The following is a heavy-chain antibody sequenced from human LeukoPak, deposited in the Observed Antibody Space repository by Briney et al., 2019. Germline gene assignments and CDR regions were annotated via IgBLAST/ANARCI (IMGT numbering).Heavy chain of an antibody. CDR2: IKQDGSEK. CDR3: ARLDAEYIVVVPAAMDY. D-gene: IGHD2-2*01. CDR1: GFTFSSYA. Sequence: GRSLRLSCAASGFTFSSYAMHWVRQAPGKGLEWVANIKQDGSEKYYVDSVKGRFTISRDNAKNSLYLQMNSLRAEDTAVYYCARLDAEYIVVVPAAMDYWGQGTLVTVSS. J-gene: IGHJ4*02. V-gene: IGHV3-7*01.